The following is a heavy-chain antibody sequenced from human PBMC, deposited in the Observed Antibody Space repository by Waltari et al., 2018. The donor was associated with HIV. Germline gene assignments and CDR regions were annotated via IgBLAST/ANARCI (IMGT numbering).Heavy chain of an antibody. J-gene: IGHJ4*02. CDR1: GFSVSSNY. Sequence: EVQLVESGGGLIQPGGSLRLSCAASGFSVSSNYMSWVRKAPGKGLEWVSVIYSGGSTYYADSVKGRFTISRDNSKNTLYLQMNSLRAEDTAVYYCARGFGCGGDCYYFDYWGQGTLVTVSS. D-gene: IGHD2-21*02. CDR3: ARGFGCGGDCYYFDY. CDR2: IYSGGST. V-gene: IGHV3-53*01.